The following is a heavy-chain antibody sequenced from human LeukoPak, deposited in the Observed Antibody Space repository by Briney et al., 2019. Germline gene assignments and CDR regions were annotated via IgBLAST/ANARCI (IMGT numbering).Heavy chain of an antibody. Sequence: PVRSLRLSCAASGFTFSSYGMHWVRQAPGKGLEWVAVIWYDGSNKYYADSVKGRFTISRDNSKNTLYLQMNSLRAEDTAVYYCAKEATVSTYYYYYYMDVWGKGTTVTVSS. V-gene: IGHV3-33*06. CDR2: IWYDGSNK. CDR1: GFTFSSYG. D-gene: IGHD4-17*01. CDR3: AKEATVSTYYYYYYMDV. J-gene: IGHJ6*03.